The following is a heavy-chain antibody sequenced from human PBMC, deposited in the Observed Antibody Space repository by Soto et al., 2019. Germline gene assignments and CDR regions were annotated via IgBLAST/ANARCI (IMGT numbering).Heavy chain of an antibody. Sequence: GGSLRLSCAASGFTFSNAWMSWVRQAPGKGLEWVGRIKSKTDGGTTDYAAPVKGRFTISRDDSKNTLYLQMNSLKTEDTAVYYCTTGLGGVAQGDNAFDIWGQGTMVTVSS. CDR3: TTGLGGVAQGDNAFDI. CDR2: IKSKTDGGTT. D-gene: IGHD3-3*01. V-gene: IGHV3-15*01. J-gene: IGHJ3*02. CDR1: GFTFSNAW.